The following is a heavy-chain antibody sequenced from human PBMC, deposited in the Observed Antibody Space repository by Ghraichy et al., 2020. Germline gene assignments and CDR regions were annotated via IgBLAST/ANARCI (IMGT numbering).Heavy chain of an antibody. V-gene: IGHV4-4*07. CDR2: IYTSGHT. CDR3: ARVSRVAFDV. CDR1: GDSLSSHY. Sequence: ESLNISCTVSGDSLSSHYWSWIRQPAGKGLEWLGRIYTSGHTDYNPSLEGRVTMSADTSNNQISLTLTSVTAADTAMYYCARVSRVAFDVWGQGASVIVSS. J-gene: IGHJ3*01.